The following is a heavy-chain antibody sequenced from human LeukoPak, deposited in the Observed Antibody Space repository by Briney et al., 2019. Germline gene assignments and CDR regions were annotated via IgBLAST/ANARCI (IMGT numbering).Heavy chain of an antibody. J-gene: IGHJ4*02. CDR1: GFTFWSYA. V-gene: IGHV3-23*01. CDR2: ISGSGGST. D-gene: IGHD2-2*01. Sequence: GGSLRLSCGASGFTFWSYAMRWVPQAPGEGVGGGSAISGSGGSTYYADSVKGRFTISRDNSKNTLYLQMNSLRAEDTAVYYCAKEAKYQLRSFDYWGQGTLVTVSS. CDR3: AKEAKYQLRSFDY.